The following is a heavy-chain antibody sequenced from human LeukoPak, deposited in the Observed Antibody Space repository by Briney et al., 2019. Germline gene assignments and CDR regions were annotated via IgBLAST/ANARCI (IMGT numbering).Heavy chain of an antibody. CDR2: IDHSGNT. J-gene: IGHJ4*02. Sequence: SETLSLTCAVYGGTFGGYYWSWIRQSPGKGLEWIGEIDHSGNTNYNPSLKRRVTISEDTSKNQFSLKLSSVSAADTAVYYCARGEGSGSYMSYFEHWGQGTLVTVSS. CDR1: GGTFGGYY. V-gene: IGHV4-34*01. D-gene: IGHD3-10*01. CDR3: ARGEGSGSYMSYFEH.